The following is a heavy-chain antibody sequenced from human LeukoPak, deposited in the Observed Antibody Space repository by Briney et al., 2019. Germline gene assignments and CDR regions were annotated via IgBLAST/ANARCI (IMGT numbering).Heavy chain of an antibody. CDR2: INTDGSST. V-gene: IGHV3-74*01. D-gene: IGHD3-10*01. Sequence: GGSLRLSCAASGFTFSSYWMHWVRQAPGKGLVWVSRINTDGSSTSYADSVKGRFTISRDNAKNTLYLQMNSLRAEDTAVYYCARSLWFGEPFHAFDIWGQGTMVTVSS. J-gene: IGHJ3*02. CDR3: ARSLWFGEPFHAFDI. CDR1: GFTFSSYW.